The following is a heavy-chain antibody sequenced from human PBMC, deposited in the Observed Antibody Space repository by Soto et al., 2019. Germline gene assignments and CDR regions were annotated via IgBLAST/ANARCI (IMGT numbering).Heavy chain of an antibody. CDR3: ARARCSIGQCDYFDY. V-gene: IGHV3-64*02. CDR2: ISRSGDRT. Sequence: EVQLVESGEGLVQPGGSLRLSCAASGFTFSSYNIHWIRQAPGKGLEFVSAISRSGDRTYYADSVKGRFTITRDNSKKTVWLQMGSLRAEDRAVYYCARARCSIGQCDYFDYWGRGALVSVSS. D-gene: IGHD2-2*01. CDR1: GFTFSSYN. J-gene: IGHJ4*02.